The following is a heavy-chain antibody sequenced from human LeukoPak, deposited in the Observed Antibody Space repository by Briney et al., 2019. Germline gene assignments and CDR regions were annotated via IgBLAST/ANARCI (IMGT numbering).Heavy chain of an antibody. CDR3: ARHRVVTASFYYYYYYMDV. D-gene: IGHD2-21*02. V-gene: IGHV4-39*01. CDR1: GGSISSSSYY. J-gene: IGHJ6*03. CDR2: IYYSGST. Sequence: SETLSLTCTVSGGSISSSSYYWGWIRQPPGKGLEWIGSIYYSGSTYYNPSLKSRVTISVDTSKNQFSLKLSSVTAADTAVYYCARHRVVTASFYYYYYYMDVWGKGTTVTISS.